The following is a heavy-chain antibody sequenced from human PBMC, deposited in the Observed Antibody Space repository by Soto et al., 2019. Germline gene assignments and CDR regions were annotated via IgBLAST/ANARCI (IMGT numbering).Heavy chain of an antibody. V-gene: IGHV4-34*01. Sequence: SETLSLTCAVYGGSFSGYYWSWIRQPPGKGLEWIGEINHSGSTNYNPSLKSRVTISVDTSKNQFSLKLSSVTAADTAVYYCASVSKDFSSGYLGYYGMHLWGEGTSVTVYS. CDR1: GGSFSGYY. CDR2: INHSGST. CDR3: ASVSKDFSSGYLGYYGMHL. D-gene: IGHD3-3*01. J-gene: IGHJ6*04.